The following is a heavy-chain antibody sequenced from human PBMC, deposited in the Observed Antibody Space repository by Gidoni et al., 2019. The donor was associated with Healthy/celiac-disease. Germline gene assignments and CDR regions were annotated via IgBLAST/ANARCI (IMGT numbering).Heavy chain of an antibody. Sequence: QVQLVESGGGVVQPGWSLRLSCAASGFTFSSYGMHWVRQAPGKGLEWVAVISYDGSNKYYADSVKGRFTISRDNSKNTLYLQMNSLRAEDTAVYYCAKGTAVAGYYFDYWGQGTPGHRLL. D-gene: IGHD6-19*01. CDR3: AKGTAVAGYYFDY. CDR2: ISYDGSNK. V-gene: IGHV3-30*18. J-gene: IGHJ4*02. CDR1: GFTFSSYG.